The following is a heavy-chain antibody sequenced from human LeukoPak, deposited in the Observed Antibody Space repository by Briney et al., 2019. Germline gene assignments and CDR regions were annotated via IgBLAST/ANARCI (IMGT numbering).Heavy chain of an antibody. CDR2: IKQDGSEK. CDR3: ARDRKDDYVWGSFYWFDP. Sequence: GGSLRLSCAASGFTFSSYWMSWVRQAPGKGLEWVANIKQDGSEKYYVDSVKGRFTISRDNAKNSLYLQMNSLRAEDTAVYYCARDRKDDYVWGSFYWFDPWGQGTLVTVSS. D-gene: IGHD3-16*01. V-gene: IGHV3-7*01. CDR1: GFTFSSYW. J-gene: IGHJ5*02.